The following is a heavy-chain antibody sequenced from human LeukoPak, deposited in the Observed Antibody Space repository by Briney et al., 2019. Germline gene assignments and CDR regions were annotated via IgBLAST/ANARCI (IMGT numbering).Heavy chain of an antibody. V-gene: IGHV5-51*01. CDR2: IYPGGSDT. CDR1: GYSFTSYW. J-gene: IGHJ4*02. D-gene: IGHD6-19*01. CDR3: ARLYSSGWSASSD. Sequence: GESLKISCKGSGYSFTSYWIGWVRQMPGKGLEWMGIIYPGGSDTRYSPSFEGQVTISVDKSISNAYLQWSSLKASDTAMYYCARLYSSGWSASSDWGQGTLVTVSS.